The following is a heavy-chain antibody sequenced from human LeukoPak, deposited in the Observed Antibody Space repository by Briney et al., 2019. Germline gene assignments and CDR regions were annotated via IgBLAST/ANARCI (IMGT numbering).Heavy chain of an antibody. J-gene: IGHJ4*02. CDR3: VTHAWDY. CDR2: ISPDGRTT. Sequence: PGGSLRLSCGASGFTFSNDWMYWVRHPPGMGLAWVSRISPDGRTTNYADSVNGRFTISRDNARNTLYLQMNGLRAGDTAVYYCVTHAWDYWGQGTLVTVSS. CDR1: GFTFSNDW. V-gene: IGHV3-74*01.